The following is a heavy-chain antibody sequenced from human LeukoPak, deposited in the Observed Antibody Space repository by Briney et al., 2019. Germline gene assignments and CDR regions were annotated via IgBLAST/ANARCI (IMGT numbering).Heavy chain of an antibody. J-gene: IGHJ6*02. CDR2: INHSGST. V-gene: IGHV4-34*01. D-gene: IGHD2-2*01. CDR3: ARTFFTYCSSTSCPVMDV. Sequence: PSETLSLTCAVYGGSFSGYYWSWIRQPPGKGLEWIGEINHSGSTNYNPSLKSRVTISVDTSKNQFSLKPSSVTAADTAVYYCARTFFTYCSSTSCPVMDVWGQGTTVTVSS. CDR1: GGSFSGYY.